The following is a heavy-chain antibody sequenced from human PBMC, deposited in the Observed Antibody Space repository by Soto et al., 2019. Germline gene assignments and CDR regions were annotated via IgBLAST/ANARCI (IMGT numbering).Heavy chain of an antibody. CDR3: ARNYDSTAGGAFDI. CDR2: IYSGGST. Sequence: EVQLVESGGGLIQPGGSLRLSCAASGFTVSSNYMSWVRQAPGKGLEWVSVIYSGGSTYYADSVKDRFTISRDNSKNTLYLPMNSLRAEDTAVYYCARNYDSTAGGAFDIWGQGTMVTVSS. D-gene: IGHD3-22*01. V-gene: IGHV3-53*01. CDR1: GFTVSSNY. J-gene: IGHJ3*02.